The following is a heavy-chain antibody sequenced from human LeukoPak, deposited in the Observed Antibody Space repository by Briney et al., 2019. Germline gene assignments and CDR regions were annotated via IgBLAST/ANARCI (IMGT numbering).Heavy chain of an antibody. CDR2: ISSSGSTI. V-gene: IGHV3-48*03. CDR1: GFTFSSYE. J-gene: IGHJ4*02. Sequence: GGSLRLSCAASGFTFSSYEMNWVRQAPGKGLEWVSYISSSGSTIYYADSVKGRFTISRDNAKNSLYLQMNSLRAEDTAVYYCARGRLGYIVATMLDYWGQGTLVTVSS. D-gene: IGHD5-12*01. CDR3: ARGRLGYIVATMLDY.